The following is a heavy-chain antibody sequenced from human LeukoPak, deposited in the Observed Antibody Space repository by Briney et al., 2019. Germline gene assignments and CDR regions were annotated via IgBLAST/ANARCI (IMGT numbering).Heavy chain of an antibody. D-gene: IGHD6-13*01. Sequence: ASVKVSCKASGYTFTSYAMHWVRQAPGQRLEWMGWINAGNGNTKYSQKFQGRVTITRDTSASTAYMELSSLRSEDTAVYYCARGRRAAADPFDYWGQGTLVTVSS. J-gene: IGHJ4*02. CDR2: INAGNGNT. V-gene: IGHV1-3*01. CDR1: GYTFTSYA. CDR3: ARGRRAAADPFDY.